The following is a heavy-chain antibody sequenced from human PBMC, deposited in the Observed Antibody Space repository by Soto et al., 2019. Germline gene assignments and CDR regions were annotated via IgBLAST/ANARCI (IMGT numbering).Heavy chain of an antibody. Sequence: ETLSLTCAVYGGSFSGYYWSWIRQPPGKGLEWIGEINHSGSTNYNPSLKSRVTISVDTSKNQFSLKLSSVTAADTAVYYCARGLSSSWANFDYWGQGTLVTVSS. CDR3: ARGLSSSWANFDY. CDR2: INHSGST. V-gene: IGHV4-34*01. CDR1: GGSFSGYY. D-gene: IGHD6-13*01. J-gene: IGHJ4*02.